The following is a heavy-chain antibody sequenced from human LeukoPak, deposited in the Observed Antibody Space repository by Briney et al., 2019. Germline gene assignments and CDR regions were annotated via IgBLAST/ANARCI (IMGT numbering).Heavy chain of an antibody. Sequence: SETLSLTCTVSGGSISSYYWSWIRQPPGKGLEWIGYIYYIGSTNYNPSLKSRVTISVDTSKNQFSLKLSSVTAADTAAYYCARAPYSSGWYYFDYWGQGTLVTVSS. D-gene: IGHD6-19*01. J-gene: IGHJ4*02. V-gene: IGHV4-59*01. CDR1: GGSISSYY. CDR3: ARAPYSSGWYYFDY. CDR2: IYYIGST.